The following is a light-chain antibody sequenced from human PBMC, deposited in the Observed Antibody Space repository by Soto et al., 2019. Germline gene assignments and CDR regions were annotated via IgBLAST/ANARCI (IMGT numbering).Light chain of an antibody. V-gene: IGLV4-69*01. CDR2: LDSDGSH. CDR3: QTWGTGIHVV. Sequence: QLVLTQSPSASASLGASVKLTCTLSSGHSSYAIAWHQQQPEKGPRYLMKLDSDGSHTTGDAIPDRFSGSSSGAERYLTISSLQSEEEADYYCQTWGTGIHVVFGGGTKLTVL. CDR1: SGHSSYA. J-gene: IGLJ2*01.